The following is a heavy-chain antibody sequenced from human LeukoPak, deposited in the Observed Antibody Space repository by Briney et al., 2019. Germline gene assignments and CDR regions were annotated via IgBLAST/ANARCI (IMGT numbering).Heavy chain of an antibody. V-gene: IGHV3-64D*09. CDR3: VNDKRSWYYFDY. J-gene: IGHJ4*02. CDR2: INSNGGST. D-gene: IGHD6-13*01. CDR1: GFTFSSYA. Sequence: GGSLRLSCSASGFTFSSYAMHWVRQAPGKGLEYVSAINSNGGSTYYADSVKGRFTISRDNSKNTLYLQMSSLRAEDTAVYYCVNDKRSWYYFDYWGQGTLVTVSS.